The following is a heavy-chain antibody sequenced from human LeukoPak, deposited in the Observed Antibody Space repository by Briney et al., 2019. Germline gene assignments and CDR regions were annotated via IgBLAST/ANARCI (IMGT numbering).Heavy chain of an antibody. Sequence: SETLSLTCTVSGGSISNYYWSWIRQPPGKGLEWIGYIHYSGTTNYNPSLKSRVTISVDTSNNLFSLKLSSVTAADTAVYYCARGGSPGSTYWFDPWGQGTLVTVSS. D-gene: IGHD3-10*01. CDR2: IHYSGTT. J-gene: IGHJ5*02. CDR3: ARGGSPGSTYWFDP. CDR1: GGSISNYY. V-gene: IGHV4-59*08.